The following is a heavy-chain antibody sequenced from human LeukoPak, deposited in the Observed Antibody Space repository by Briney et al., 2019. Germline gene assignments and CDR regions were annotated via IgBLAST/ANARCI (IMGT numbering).Heavy chain of an antibody. Sequence: PGGSLRLSCAASGFTFSSYAMHWVRQAPGKGLEWVAVISYDGSNKYYADSVKGRFTISRDNSKNTLYLQMNSLRAEDTAVYYCARDVGGPMMNWGQGTLVTVSS. CDR2: ISYDGSNK. CDR1: GFTFSSYA. D-gene: IGHD3-22*01. CDR3: ARDVGGPMMN. J-gene: IGHJ4*02. V-gene: IGHV3-30-3*01.